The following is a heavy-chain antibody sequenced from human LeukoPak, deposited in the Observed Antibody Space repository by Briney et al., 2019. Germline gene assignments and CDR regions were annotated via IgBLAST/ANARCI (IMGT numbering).Heavy chain of an antibody. V-gene: IGHV3-21*01. CDR1: GFTFSSYS. Sequence: GGSLRLSCAASGFTFSSYSMNWVRQAPGKGLEWVSSTSSSSSYIYYADSVKGRFTISRDNAKNSLYLQMNSLRAEDTAVYYCARADLIVGASFDYWGQGTLVTVSS. CDR3: ARADLIVGASFDY. D-gene: IGHD1-26*01. J-gene: IGHJ4*02. CDR2: TSSSSSYI.